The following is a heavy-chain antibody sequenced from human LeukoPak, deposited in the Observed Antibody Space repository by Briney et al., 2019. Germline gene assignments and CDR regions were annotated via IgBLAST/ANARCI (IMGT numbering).Heavy chain of an antibody. D-gene: IGHD3-9*01. Sequence: GGSLRLSCAASGFTFSTYAMSWVRQSPGKGLEWVSAISGSDAGTYYADSVKGRFTISRDNSKNTLYLQMNSLRAEDTAVYYCARDRELRYFDWAPLDAFDIWGQGTMVTVSS. V-gene: IGHV3-23*01. J-gene: IGHJ3*02. CDR2: ISGSDAGT. CDR3: ARDRELRYFDWAPLDAFDI. CDR1: GFTFSTYA.